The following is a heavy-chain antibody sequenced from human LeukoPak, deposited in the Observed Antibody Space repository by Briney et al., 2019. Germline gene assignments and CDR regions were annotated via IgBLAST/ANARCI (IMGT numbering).Heavy chain of an antibody. Sequence: GGSLRLSCGASGFIFSNYAMTWVRRAPGKGLEWVSSISGSGGTTYYADSVKGRFTISRDNSKNTLYVQMNSLRAEDTAVYYCAKDREQWLSWRRHWGQGTLVTVSS. D-gene: IGHD6-19*01. CDR3: AKDREQWLSWRRH. CDR2: ISGSGGTT. CDR1: GFIFSNYA. J-gene: IGHJ1*01. V-gene: IGHV3-23*01.